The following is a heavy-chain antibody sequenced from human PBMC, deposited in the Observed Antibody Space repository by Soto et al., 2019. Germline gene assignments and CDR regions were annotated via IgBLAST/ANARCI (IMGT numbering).Heavy chain of an antibody. V-gene: IGHV1-2*02. J-gene: IGHJ6*02. D-gene: IGHD1-7*01. CDR3: AREGTGTTSYYYYGMDV. CDR1: GYTFTGYY. CDR2: INPNSGGT. Sequence: GASVKVSCKASGYTFTGYYMHWVRQAPGQGLEWMGWINPNSGGTNYAQKFQGRVTMTRDTSISTAYVELSRLRSDDTAVYYCAREGTGTTSYYYYGMDVWGQGTTVTVSS.